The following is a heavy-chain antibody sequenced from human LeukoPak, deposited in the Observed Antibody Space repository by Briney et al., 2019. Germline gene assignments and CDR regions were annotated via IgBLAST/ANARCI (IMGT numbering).Heavy chain of an antibody. CDR3: ARDAFRGYYYDSSGYQPSYNWFDP. J-gene: IGHJ5*02. V-gene: IGHV1-69*06. Sequence: ASVKVSCKASGGTFSSYAISWVRQAPGQGLEWMGGIIPIFGTANYAQKFQGRVTITADKSTSTAYMELSSLRSEDTAVYYCARDAFRGYYYDSSGYQPSYNWFDPWGQGTLVTVSS. D-gene: IGHD3-22*01. CDR2: IIPIFGTA. CDR1: GGTFSSYA.